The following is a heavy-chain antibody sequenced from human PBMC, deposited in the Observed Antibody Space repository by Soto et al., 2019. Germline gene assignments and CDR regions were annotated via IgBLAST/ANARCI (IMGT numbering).Heavy chain of an antibody. CDR1: GGSVSNGNYY. V-gene: IGHV4-61*01. J-gene: IGHJ4*02. CDR2: IFYTGST. CDR3: ARGGVVVMALDH. Sequence: QVQLQESGPGLVKPSETLSLTCTVSGGSVSNGNYYWTWIRQPPGKGLEWIGYIFYTGSTSYNPSLRSRVTMSIATSKHQFYLRLRSVTAADSAVYYCARGGVVVMALDHWGQGTLVPVSS. D-gene: IGHD2-21*01.